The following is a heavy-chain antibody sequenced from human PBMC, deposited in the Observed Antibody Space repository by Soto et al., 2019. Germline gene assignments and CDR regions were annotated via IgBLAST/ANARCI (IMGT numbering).Heavy chain of an antibody. Sequence: GGSLILSCSASGFSFSNYYMTWVRQAPGKGLEWISYISGSGTNIYYAESVEGRFTITRDNARNSVHLQMNDLRGGDTARYFYAKMSSTDSYVPVFFWGQGTLVTVSS. CDR1: GFSFSNYY. V-gene: IGHV3-11*01. CDR3: AKMSSTDSYVPVFF. J-gene: IGHJ4*02. CDR2: ISGSGTNI. D-gene: IGHD2-2*01.